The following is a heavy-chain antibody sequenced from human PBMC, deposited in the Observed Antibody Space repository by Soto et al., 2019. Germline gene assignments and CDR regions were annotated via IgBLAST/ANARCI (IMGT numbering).Heavy chain of an antibody. CDR3: AKGDNLGPKTGYAFDP. Sequence: SQTLSLTCAISGDSVSSNTASWNWIRQSPSSGLEWLGRTYFRSKWYNDYAVSVESRIIINPDTSNNQFSLQLNSVTPEDTAVYFCAKGDNLGPKTGYAFDPWGQGIMVTVSS. CDR1: GDSVSSNTAS. V-gene: IGHV6-1*01. CDR2: TYFRSKWYN. J-gene: IGHJ5*02. D-gene: IGHD5-12*01.